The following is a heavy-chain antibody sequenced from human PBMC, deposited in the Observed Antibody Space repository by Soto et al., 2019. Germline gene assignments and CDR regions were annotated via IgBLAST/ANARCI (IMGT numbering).Heavy chain of an antibody. D-gene: IGHD3-9*01. CDR2: ISGSGGST. CDR3: AKMTYYDILTGMVWFDP. J-gene: IGHJ5*02. CDR1: GFTFSSYA. Sequence: GGSLRLSCAASGFTFSSYAMSWVRQAPGKGLEWVSAISGSGGSTYYADSVKGRFTISRDNSKNTLYLQMNSLRAEDTVVYYCAKMTYYDILTGMVWFDPWGQGTLVTVSS. V-gene: IGHV3-23*01.